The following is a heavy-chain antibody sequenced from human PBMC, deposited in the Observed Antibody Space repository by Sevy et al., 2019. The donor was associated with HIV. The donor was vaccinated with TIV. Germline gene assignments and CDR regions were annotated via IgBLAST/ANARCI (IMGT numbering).Heavy chain of an antibody. D-gene: IGHD6-13*01. CDR1: GFTFSSYW. CDR2: IKQDGSEK. J-gene: IGHJ6*02. CDR3: AREGWQQLVAVLYYYYGMDV. Sequence: GGSLRLSCAASGFTFSSYWMSWVRQAPGKGLEWVANIKQDGSEKYYVDSVKGRFTISRDNAKNSLYLQMNSLRAEDTALYYCAREGWQQLVAVLYYYYGMDVWGQGTTLTVSS. V-gene: IGHV3-7*01.